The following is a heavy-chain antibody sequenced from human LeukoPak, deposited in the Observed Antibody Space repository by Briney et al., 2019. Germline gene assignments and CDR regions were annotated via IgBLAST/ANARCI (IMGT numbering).Heavy chain of an antibody. J-gene: IGHJ4*02. CDR3: ARESRQEYSSWGFFDY. CDR2: ILYTGST. CDR1: GFTFRSYE. V-gene: IGHV4-59*12. D-gene: IGHD6-6*01. Sequence: GSLRLSCEDSGFTFRSYEMNWIRQPPGKGLEWIGHILYTGSTYYNPSLKSRVTLSLDTSNNHFSLKLSSVTVADTAVYYCARESRQEYSSWGFFDYWGQGILVTVSS.